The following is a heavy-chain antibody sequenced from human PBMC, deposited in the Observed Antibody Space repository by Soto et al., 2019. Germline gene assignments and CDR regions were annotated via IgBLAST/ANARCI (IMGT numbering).Heavy chain of an antibody. V-gene: IGHV3-48*01. D-gene: IGHD3-3*01. CDR2: ISSSSTI. Sequence: GGSLRLSCAASGFTFSSYSMNWVRQAPGKGLEWVSYISSSSTIYYADSVKGRFTISRDNAKNSLYLQMNSLRAEDTAVYYCARGSYDFWSGYQYRNDAFDIWGQGTMVTVSS. J-gene: IGHJ3*02. CDR3: ARGSYDFWSGYQYRNDAFDI. CDR1: GFTFSSYS.